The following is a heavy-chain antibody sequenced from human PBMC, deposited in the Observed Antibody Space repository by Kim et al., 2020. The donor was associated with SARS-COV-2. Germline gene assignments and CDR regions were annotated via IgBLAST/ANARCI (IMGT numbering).Heavy chain of an antibody. D-gene: IGHD4-17*01. J-gene: IGHJ4*02. Sequence: SETLSLTCAVYGGSFSGYYWSWIRQPPGRGLEWIGEINHSGSTNYNPSLKSRVTISIDTSKNQFYLTLSSVTAADTAMYYCARQDRNYGANYQDYWGQGT. CDR2: INHSGST. CDR3: ARQDRNYGANYQDY. V-gene: IGHV4-34*01. CDR1: GGSFSGYY.